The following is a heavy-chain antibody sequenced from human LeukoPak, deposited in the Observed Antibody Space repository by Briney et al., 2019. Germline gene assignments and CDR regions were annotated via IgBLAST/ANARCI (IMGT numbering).Heavy chain of an antibody. CDR2: IYTSGST. V-gene: IGHV4-4*07. J-gene: IGHJ3*02. Sequence: SETLSLTCTVSGGSISSYYWSWIRQPAGKGLEWIGRIYTSGSTNYNPSLKSRVTMSVDTPKNQFSLKLSSVTAADAAVYYCARGRRDGYNLDAFDIWGQGTMVTVSS. CDR3: ARGRRDGYNLDAFDI. CDR1: GGSISSYY. D-gene: IGHD5-24*01.